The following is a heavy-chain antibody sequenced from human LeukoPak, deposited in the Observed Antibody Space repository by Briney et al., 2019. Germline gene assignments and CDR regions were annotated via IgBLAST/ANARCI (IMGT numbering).Heavy chain of an antibody. J-gene: IGHJ3*01. D-gene: IGHD3-22*01. Sequence: GGSLRLSCAASGFTFRGYAMNWVRQVPGKGLEWVATISGSGGKTDYADAVKGRLTISRDNAKNTLFLRMSSLRAEDTAVYYCSRASQHSSGYYTGDAYDLWGQGTKVTVSS. CDR3: SRASQHSSGYYTGDAYDL. V-gene: IGHV3-23*01. CDR2: ISGSGGKT. CDR1: GFTFRGYA.